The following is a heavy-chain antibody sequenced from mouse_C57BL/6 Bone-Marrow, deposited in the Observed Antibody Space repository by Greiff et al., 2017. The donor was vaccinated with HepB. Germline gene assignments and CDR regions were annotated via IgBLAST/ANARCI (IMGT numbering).Heavy chain of an antibody. CDR1: GYTFTSYD. CDR3: ARWGLWLRRYFDV. J-gene: IGHJ1*03. CDR2: NYPRDGST. Sequence: VKLQESGPELVKPGASVKLSCKASGYTFTSYDINWVKQRPGQGLEWIGWNYPRDGSTKYNEKFKGTATLTVDTSSSTAYMELPSLTSEAAAVYFCARWGLWLRRYFDVWGTGTTVTVSS. D-gene: IGHD2-2*01. V-gene: IGHV1-85*01.